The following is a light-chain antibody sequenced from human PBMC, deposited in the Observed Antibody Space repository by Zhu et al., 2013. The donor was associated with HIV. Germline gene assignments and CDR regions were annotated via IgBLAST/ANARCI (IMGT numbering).Light chain of an antibody. CDR1: QDISNY. Sequence: DIQMTQSPSSLSASVGDRVTITCQASQDISNYLNWYQQKPGKAPKLLIYGASSLQTGVPSRFSGSGSGTDFTLTISSLQSEDSATYYCQQANSLVPMYTFGQGTKLEI. V-gene: IGKV1-12*01. CDR2: GAS. J-gene: IGKJ2*01. CDR3: QQANSLVPMYT.